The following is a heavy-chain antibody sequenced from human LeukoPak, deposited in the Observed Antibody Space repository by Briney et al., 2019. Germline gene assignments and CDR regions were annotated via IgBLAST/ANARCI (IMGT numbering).Heavy chain of an antibody. CDR1: GDSVTSSY. V-gene: IGHV4-59*08. D-gene: IGHD2-15*01. CDR2: VSSDGTT. Sequence: PSETLSLTCSVSGDSVTSSYWNWIRQPRGKALEWIGYVSSDGTTNYTPSLRSRLIMSVDTAKNDISLILTSVTAADTAIYYCARLDCLVEGCYNHWGRGTLVTVSS. J-gene: IGHJ4*02. CDR3: ARLDCLVEGCYNH.